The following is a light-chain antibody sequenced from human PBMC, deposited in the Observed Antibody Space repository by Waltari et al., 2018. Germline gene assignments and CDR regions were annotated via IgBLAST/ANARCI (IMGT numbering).Light chain of an antibody. J-gene: IGKJ4*01. CDR3: QHYNNWPLT. Sequence: EIVMTQFPATLSLSPGERATLSCRASQSVTANLAWYQQKPGQAPRLLIYGVSFTATDIPARFSGSGSGTDFTLTISSLQSEDFATYYCQHYNNWPLTFGGGTKVEIK. CDR2: GVS. CDR1: QSVTAN. V-gene: IGKV3-15*01.